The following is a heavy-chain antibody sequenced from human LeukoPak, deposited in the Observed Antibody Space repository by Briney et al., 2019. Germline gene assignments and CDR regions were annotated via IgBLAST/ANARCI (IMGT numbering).Heavy chain of an antibody. V-gene: IGHV3-11*04. CDR3: ARGSYYYDSSGYRGYFQH. D-gene: IGHD3-22*01. CDR1: GFTFSDYY. J-gene: IGHJ1*01. Sequence: KPGGSLRLSCAASGFTFSDYYMSWIRQAPGKGLEWVSYISSSGSTIYYADSVKGRFTISRDNAKNSLYLQMNSLRAEDTAVYYCARGSYYYDSSGYRGYFQHWGQGTLVTVSS. CDR2: ISSSGSTI.